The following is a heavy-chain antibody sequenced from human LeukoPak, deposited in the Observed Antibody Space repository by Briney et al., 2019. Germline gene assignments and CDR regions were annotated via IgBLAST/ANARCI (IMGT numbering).Heavy chain of an antibody. D-gene: IGHD6-13*01. Sequence: SETLSLTCTVSGDSVRSDSYYWSWIRQPPGKGLEWIGYIYDSGTNYNPSLKSRVTISVDASKNQFSLILSSVTAADTAVYCCAITRDSSSGYYWGQGTLVTVSS. J-gene: IGHJ4*02. CDR2: IYDSGT. CDR3: AITRDSSSGYY. CDR1: GDSVRSDSYY. V-gene: IGHV4-61*01.